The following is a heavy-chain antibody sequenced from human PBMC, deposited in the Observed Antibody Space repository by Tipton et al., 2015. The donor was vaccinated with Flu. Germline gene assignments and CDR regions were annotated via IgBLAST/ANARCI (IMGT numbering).Heavy chain of an antibody. J-gene: IGHJ3*02. CDR1: GYSFTTYR. Sequence: QLVQSGAEMKKPGESLKISCKGSGYSFTTYRIHWVRQMPGKELEWMGSIFPGNSDTRYSPSFQGQVTMSADKSISTAYLQWSRLTASDTGMYYCAAAVAAYAFDIWGQGTMVTVSS. CDR2: IFPGNSDT. V-gene: IGHV5-51*03. CDR3: AAAVAAYAFDI. D-gene: IGHD6-19*01.